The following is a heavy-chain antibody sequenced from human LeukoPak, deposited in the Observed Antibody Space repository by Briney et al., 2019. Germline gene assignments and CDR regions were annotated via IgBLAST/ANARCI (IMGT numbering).Heavy chain of an antibody. CDR1: GFTFDDYA. CDR3: ATFTIFGVVIGYAFDI. J-gene: IGHJ3*02. D-gene: IGHD3-3*01. Sequence: PGGSLRLSCAASGFTFDDYAMHWVRQAPGKGLEWVSGVSWNSGSIGYADSVKGRFTISRDNAKNSLYPQMNSLRAEDTAVYYCATFTIFGVVIGYAFDIWGQGTMVTVSS. V-gene: IGHV3-9*01. CDR2: VSWNSGSI.